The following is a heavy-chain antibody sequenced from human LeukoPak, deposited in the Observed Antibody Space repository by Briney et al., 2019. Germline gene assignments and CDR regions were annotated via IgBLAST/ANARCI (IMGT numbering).Heavy chain of an antibody. J-gene: IGHJ4*02. CDR3: GGGGHDYGDYGLVNY. CDR1: GFTFSSYG. Sequence: PGGSLRLSCAASGFTFSSYGMHWVRQAPGKGLEWVAVIWYDGSNKYYADSVKGRFTISRDNSKNTLYLQMNSLRAEDTAVYFWGGGGHDYGDYGLVNYWGQGTLVTVSS. V-gene: IGHV3-33*01. CDR2: IWYDGSNK. D-gene: IGHD4-17*01.